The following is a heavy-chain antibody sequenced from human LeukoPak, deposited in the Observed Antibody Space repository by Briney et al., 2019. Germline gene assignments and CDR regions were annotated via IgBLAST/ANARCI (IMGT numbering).Heavy chain of an antibody. V-gene: IGHV3-30*01. CDR3: AREGDRHLTFDY. D-gene: IGHD3-16*01. CDR1: GSTFSGHP. CDR2: TAYEGGEK. J-gene: IGHJ4*02. Sequence: GGSLRLSCAASGSTFSGHPLHWVRQAPGKGLEWVAGTAYEGGEKYYADSVSGRFISRDNSDNTVYLQMNGLRLEDTAVYFCAREGDRHLTFDYWGRGTLVTVSS.